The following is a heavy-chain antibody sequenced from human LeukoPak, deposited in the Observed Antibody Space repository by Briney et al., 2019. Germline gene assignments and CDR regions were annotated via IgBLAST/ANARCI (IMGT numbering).Heavy chain of an antibody. V-gene: IGHV3-48*01. D-gene: IGHD1-26*01. CDR1: EFTFSSYS. CDR3: VGEVGSRQMNS. CDR2: ITNSGNSK. J-gene: IGHJ4*02. Sequence: GGSLRLSCAASEFTFSSYSMNWVRQAPGKGLEWVSYITNSGNSKSYADSVKGRFTISRDNSKDMLFLQMNSLRVDDTAIYYCVGEVGSRQMNSWGQGTLVTVSS.